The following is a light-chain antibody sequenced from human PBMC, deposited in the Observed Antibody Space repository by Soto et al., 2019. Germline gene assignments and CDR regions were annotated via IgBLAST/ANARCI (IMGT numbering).Light chain of an antibody. V-gene: IGKV3-15*01. CDR3: QQYGSSST. CDR1: QSVSSK. Sequence: ETVMTQSPSTLSLSPGERATLSCRASQSVSSKLVWYQQKPGQAPRFLIYGASTRATGIPARFRGSGSGTEFTLTIDSLQSEDFAVYYCQQYGSSSTFGQGTRLEIK. J-gene: IGKJ5*01. CDR2: GAS.